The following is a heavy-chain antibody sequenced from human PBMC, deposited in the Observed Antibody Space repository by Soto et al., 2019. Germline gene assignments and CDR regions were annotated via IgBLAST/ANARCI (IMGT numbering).Heavy chain of an antibody. V-gene: IGHV3-23*01. CDR1: GFTFSSFS. J-gene: IGHJ5*02. Sequence: PGGSLRLSCAASGFTFSSFSMTWVRQAPGKGLEWVSFISGSSDITYYADSVKGRFSISRDNSKNTLFLQMNSLRAEDTAVYYCAMRFFAASGLLGSWGQGTLVTVSS. D-gene: IGHD3-3*01. CDR3: AMRFFAASGLLGS. CDR2: ISGSSDIT.